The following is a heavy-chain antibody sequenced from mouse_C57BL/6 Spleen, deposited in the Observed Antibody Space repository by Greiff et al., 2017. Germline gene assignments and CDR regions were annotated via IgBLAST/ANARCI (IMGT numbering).Heavy chain of an antibody. CDR3: ARHSIVTSDYAMDY. J-gene: IGHJ4*01. D-gene: IGHD2-12*01. Sequence: VQLQQSGPVLVKPGASVKMSCKASGYTFTDYYMNWVKQSHGKSLEWIGVINPYNGGTSYNQKFKGKATLTVDKSSSTAYMELNSLTSDDSAVYYCARHSIVTSDYAMDYWGQGTSVTVSS. CDR2: INPYNGGT. V-gene: IGHV1-19*01. CDR1: GYTFTDYY.